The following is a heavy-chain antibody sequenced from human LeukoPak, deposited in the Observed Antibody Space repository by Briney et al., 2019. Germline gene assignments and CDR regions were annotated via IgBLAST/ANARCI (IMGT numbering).Heavy chain of an antibody. V-gene: IGHV4-34*01. CDR2: ISHNGKN. J-gene: IGHJ2*01. CDR1: GGSFSGYI. Sequence: SETLSLTCAVYGGSFSGYIWGWIRQAPGKGLEWIGEISHNGKNSRSPCLKSRVTTSLDTAKNQFSLQLNSLTAANTAVYYCARLAKCTSTCRVKYWYFDVWGRGTLVTVSS. CDR3: ARLAKCTSTCRVKYWYFDV. D-gene: IGHD2-8*01.